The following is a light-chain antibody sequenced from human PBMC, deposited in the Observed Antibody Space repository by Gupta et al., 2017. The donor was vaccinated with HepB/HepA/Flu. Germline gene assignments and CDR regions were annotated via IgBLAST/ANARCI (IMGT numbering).Light chain of an antibody. CDR3: QSYDSSLRGV. V-gene: IGLV1-40*01. Sequence: QSVLTQPPSVSGAPGQRVTISCTGSSSNIGAGYDVHWYQQLPGTAPKLLIYGNSNRPSGVPDRFSGSKSGTSASLAITGLQAEDEADYYYQSYDSSLRGVFGGGTKLTVL. CDR2: GNS. CDR1: SSNIGAGYD. J-gene: IGLJ2*01.